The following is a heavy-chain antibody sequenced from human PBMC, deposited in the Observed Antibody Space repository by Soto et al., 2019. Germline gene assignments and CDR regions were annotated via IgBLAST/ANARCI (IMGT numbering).Heavy chain of an antibody. J-gene: IGHJ6*02. Sequence: GGSLRLSCAASGFTFSSYSMNWVRQAPGRGLEWVSSISSSSSYIYYADSVKGRFTISRDNAKNSLYLQMNSLRAEDTAVYYCARVWARTTPPNYYYYGMDVWGQGTTVTVSS. CDR3: ARVWARTTPPNYYYYGMDV. CDR2: ISSSSSYI. V-gene: IGHV3-21*01. D-gene: IGHD3-16*01. CDR1: GFTFSSYS.